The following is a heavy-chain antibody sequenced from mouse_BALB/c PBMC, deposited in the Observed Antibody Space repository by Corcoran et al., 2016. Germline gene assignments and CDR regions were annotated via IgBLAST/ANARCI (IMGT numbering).Heavy chain of an antibody. J-gene: IGHJ1*01. CDR2: INPYNDGT. D-gene: IGHD2-10*02. Sequence: EVQLQQSGPELVKPGASVKMSCKASGYTFTSYVVHWVKQKPGQGLEWIGYINPYNDGTKYNEKFKGKATLTSDKSSSTAYMELSSLTSEDSAVYYRARAYGNTGYVDVWGAGTTVTVSA. CDR3: ARAYGNTGYVDV. CDR1: GYTFTSYV. V-gene: IGHV1S136*01.